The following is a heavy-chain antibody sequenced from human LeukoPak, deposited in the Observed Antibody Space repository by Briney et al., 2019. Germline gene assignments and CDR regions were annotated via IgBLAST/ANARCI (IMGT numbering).Heavy chain of an antibody. V-gene: IGHV4-59*01. CDR2: IYYTGGT. CDR3: ARDRLRYLVHEGYDN. D-gene: IGHD3-9*01. J-gene: IGHJ4*02. CDR1: GGSLRSYY. Sequence: SETLSLTCTVSGGSLRSYYWSWIRQFPGKGLDWIGNIYYTGGTNYNPSLKSRVTISVDTSKNQFSLNLSSVTAADTAVYYCARDRLRYLVHEGYDNWGQGTLVTVSS.